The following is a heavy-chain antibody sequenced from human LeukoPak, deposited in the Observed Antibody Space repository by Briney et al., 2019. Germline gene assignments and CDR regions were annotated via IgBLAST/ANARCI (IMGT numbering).Heavy chain of an antibody. J-gene: IGHJ3*02. D-gene: IGHD3-22*01. CDR1: GGSINTPNYY. Sequence: SETLSLTCTVSGGSINTPNYYWSWIRQPAGKGLEWIGRISSSGSTNYNPSLKSRVTISVDTSKSQFSLKLSSVTAADTAVYFCARGPYSYDSSGAFDIWGQGTMVTVSS. CDR2: ISSSGST. CDR3: ARGPYSYDSSGAFDI. V-gene: IGHV4-61*02.